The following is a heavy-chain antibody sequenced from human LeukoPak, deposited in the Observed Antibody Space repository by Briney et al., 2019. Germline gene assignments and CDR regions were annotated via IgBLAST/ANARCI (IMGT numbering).Heavy chain of an antibody. CDR1: GFTFTSYA. CDR3: ARDRMGKDKGKDYYYYGMDV. Sequence: PGGSLRLSCAASGFTFTSYAMSWVRQAPGKGLDWVSSTSGNGGTTYHADSVKGRFTISRHNSKNTLYLQMNSLRAEDTAVYYCARDRMGKDKGKDYYYYGMDVWGQGTTVTVSS. V-gene: IGHV3-23*01. J-gene: IGHJ6*02. CDR2: TSGNGGTT. D-gene: IGHD2-15*01.